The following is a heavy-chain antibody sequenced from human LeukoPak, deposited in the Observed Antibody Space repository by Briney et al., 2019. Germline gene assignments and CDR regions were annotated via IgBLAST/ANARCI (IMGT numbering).Heavy chain of an antibody. D-gene: IGHD1-26*01. Sequence: GASVKVSCKASGYTFTSYDINWVRQATGQGLEWMGWMNPNSGNTGYAQKFQGRVTITRNTSISTAYMELSSLRSEDTAVYYCAIPSGSYSTDAFDIWGQGTMVTVSS. V-gene: IGHV1-8*03. CDR2: MNPNSGNT. CDR3: AIPSGSYSTDAFDI. CDR1: GYTFTSYD. J-gene: IGHJ3*02.